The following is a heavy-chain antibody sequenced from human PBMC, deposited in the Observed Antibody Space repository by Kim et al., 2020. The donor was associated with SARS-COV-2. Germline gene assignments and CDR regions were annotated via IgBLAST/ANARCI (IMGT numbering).Heavy chain of an antibody. CDR2: IGTAGDT. Sequence: GGSLRLSCAASGFTFSSYDMHWVRQATGKGLEWVSAIGTAGDTYYPGSVKGRFTISRENAKNSLYLQMNSLRAGDTAVYYCARDRSGSSGGKSGMDVWGQGTTVTVPS. D-gene: IGHD1-26*01. V-gene: IGHV3-13*01. J-gene: IGHJ6*02. CDR1: GFTFSSYD. CDR3: ARDRSGSSGGKSGMDV.